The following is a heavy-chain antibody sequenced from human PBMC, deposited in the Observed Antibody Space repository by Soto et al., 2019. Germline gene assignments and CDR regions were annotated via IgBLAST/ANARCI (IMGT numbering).Heavy chain of an antibody. J-gene: IGHJ4*02. CDR3: ARGRRGSHY. CDR2: INHSGTT. Sequence: QVQLQQWGAGLLKPSETLSLTCAVYGGPFSGYYWIWIRQPPEKGLEWIGEINHSGTTNYNPSLKXRXSRXVDTSKKQFSLNLTSVTAADTAVYYCARGRRGSHYWGQGTLVTVSS. CDR1: GGPFSGYY. D-gene: IGHD3-10*01. V-gene: IGHV4-34*01.